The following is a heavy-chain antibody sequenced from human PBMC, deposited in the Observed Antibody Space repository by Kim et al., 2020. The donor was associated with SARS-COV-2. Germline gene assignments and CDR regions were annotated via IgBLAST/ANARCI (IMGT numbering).Heavy chain of an antibody. D-gene: IGHD3-22*01. J-gene: IGHJ4*02. CDR2: IYYSGST. CDR1: GGSISSYY. Sequence: SETLSLTCTVSGGSISSYYWSWIRQPPGKGLEWIGYIYYSGSTHYNPSLKSRVTISVDTSKNQFSLKLSSVTAADTAVYYCARGWYYYDSSGYRGGFDYWGQGTLVTVSS. CDR3: ARGWYYYDSSGYRGGFDY. V-gene: IGHV4-59*01.